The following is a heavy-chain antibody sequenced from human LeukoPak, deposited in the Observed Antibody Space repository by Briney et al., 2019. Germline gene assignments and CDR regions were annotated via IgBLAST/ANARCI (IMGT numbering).Heavy chain of an antibody. J-gene: IGHJ4*02. CDR3: TRRSTI. Sequence: GGSLRLSCAASGITLSDFWFSWVRQALGKGLEWVARIKAKIHGETIDYAAPVRGRFIISRDDSRNTVYLQMNSLKFEDTAMYYCTRRSTIWGRGTRVTVSS. CDR2: IKAKIHGETI. V-gene: IGHV3-15*01. CDR1: GITLSDFW. D-gene: IGHD5-24*01.